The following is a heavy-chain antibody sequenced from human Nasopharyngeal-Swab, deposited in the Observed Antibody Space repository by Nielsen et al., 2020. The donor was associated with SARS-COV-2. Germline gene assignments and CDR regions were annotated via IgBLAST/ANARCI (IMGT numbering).Heavy chain of an antibody. CDR2: INRSAST. Sequence: SETLSLTCAVYGGSFSGYSWSWIRQPPGKGLEWIGEINRSASTNYKPSLKSRVTISVDTSKNQFSLKLSSVTAADTAVYYCSRGYYDFWSGYHTDFDYWGQGTLVTVSS. J-gene: IGHJ4*02. CDR1: GGSFSGYS. D-gene: IGHD3-3*01. V-gene: IGHV4-34*01. CDR3: SRGYYDFWSGYHTDFDY.